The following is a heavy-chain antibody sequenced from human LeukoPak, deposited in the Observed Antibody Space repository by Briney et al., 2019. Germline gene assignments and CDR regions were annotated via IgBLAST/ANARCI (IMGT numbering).Heavy chain of an antibody. J-gene: IGHJ4*02. Sequence: GGSLRLSCAASGFTFRNYVIHWVRQAPGKGLEWVAVTSSDLNVKLYADSVKGRFTISRDNSRSTLYLQMNSLRPEDTAIYYCVREGYYGSGSPPSLYFDYWGQGTLVTVSS. D-gene: IGHD3-10*01. CDR1: GFTFRNYV. CDR2: TSSDLNVK. CDR3: VREGYYGSGSPPSLYFDY. V-gene: IGHV3-30-3*01.